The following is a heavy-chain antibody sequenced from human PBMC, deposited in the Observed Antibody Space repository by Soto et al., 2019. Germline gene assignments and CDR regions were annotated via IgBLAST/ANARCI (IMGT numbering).Heavy chain of an antibody. Sequence: SETRCLTCAVHGGSFSGYYWTWIRQPPGTGLEWIGEINHSGSTNYNPSLKSRVTISVDTSKNQFSLKLTSVTAADTAVYYCERDKITGLFDYWGQGTLVTVS. J-gene: IGHJ4*02. CDR3: ERDKITGLFDY. CDR1: GGSFSGYY. D-gene: IGHD2-8*02. V-gene: IGHV4-34*01. CDR2: INHSGST.